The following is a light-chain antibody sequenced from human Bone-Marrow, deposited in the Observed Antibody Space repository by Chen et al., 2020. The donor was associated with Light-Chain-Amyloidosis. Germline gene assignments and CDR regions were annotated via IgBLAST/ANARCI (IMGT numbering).Light chain of an antibody. CDR1: SSDVGGDNH. CDR2: EVT. CDR3: SSYTITNTLV. Sequence: QSALTQPASVSGSPGQSITISCTGTSSDVGGDNHVSWYQQHPEKAPKLMIYEVTNRPSWVPDRFSGSKSDNPASLTISELQPEDEADYFCSSYTITNTLVFGSGTRVTVL. V-gene: IGLV2-14*01. J-gene: IGLJ1*01.